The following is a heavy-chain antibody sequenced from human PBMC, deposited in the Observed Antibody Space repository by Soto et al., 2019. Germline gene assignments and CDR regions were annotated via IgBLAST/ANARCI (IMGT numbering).Heavy chain of an antibody. V-gene: IGHV3-30-3*01. CDR1: GFTFSSYA. CDR2: ISYDGSNK. D-gene: IGHD4-17*01. CDR3: ARVRDGTRSITVTFVFDY. Sequence: GGSLRLSCAASGFTFSSYAMHWVRQAPGKGLEWVAVISYDGSNKYYADSVKGRFTISRDNSKNTLYLQMNSLRAEDTAVYYCARVRDGTRSITVTFVFDYWGQGTLVTVSS. J-gene: IGHJ4*02.